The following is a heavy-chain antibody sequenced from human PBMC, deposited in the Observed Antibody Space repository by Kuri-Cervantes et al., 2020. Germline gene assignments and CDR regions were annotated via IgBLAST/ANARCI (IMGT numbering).Heavy chain of an antibody. D-gene: IGHD2-15*01. CDR1: GFTFSSYA. J-gene: IGHJ6*02. Sequence: GESLKISCAASGFTFSSYAMHWVRQAPGKGLEWVAVISYDGSNKYYADSVKGRFTISRDNSKNTLCLQMNSLRAEDTAVYYCAKVRDCSGGSCYGPRYYYGMDVWGQGTTVTVSS. V-gene: IGHV3-30-3*01. CDR2: ISYDGSNK. CDR3: AKVRDCSGGSCYGPRYYYGMDV.